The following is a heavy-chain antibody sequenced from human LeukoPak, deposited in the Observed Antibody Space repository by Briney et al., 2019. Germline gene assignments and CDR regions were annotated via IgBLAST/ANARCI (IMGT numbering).Heavy chain of an antibody. Sequence: GGSLRLSCAASGFTFSSYGMSWVRQAPGKGLEWVSAISGSGGSTYYADSVKGRFTISRDNSKNTLYLQMNSLRAEDTAVYYCASPPGPYCGGDCYSQYFQHWGQGTLVTVSS. CDR2: ISGSGGST. J-gene: IGHJ1*01. CDR1: GFTFSSYG. D-gene: IGHD2-21*02. V-gene: IGHV3-23*01. CDR3: ASPPGPYCGGDCYSQYFQH.